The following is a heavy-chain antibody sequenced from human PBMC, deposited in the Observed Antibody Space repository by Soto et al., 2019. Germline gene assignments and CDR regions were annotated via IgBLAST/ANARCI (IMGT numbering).Heavy chain of an antibody. CDR2: ISYSGST. V-gene: IGHV4-59*01. CDR3: ARADPDASVGY. D-gene: IGHD3-16*01. Sequence: SETLSLTXTVSGGSMSSDYWTWLRQPPGKGLEWIGYISYSGSTYYNPSLKSRVTISADTSRNQFSLKLSSVIAADTAVYYCARADPDASVGYWGQGTLVTVSS. J-gene: IGHJ4*02. CDR1: GGSMSSDY.